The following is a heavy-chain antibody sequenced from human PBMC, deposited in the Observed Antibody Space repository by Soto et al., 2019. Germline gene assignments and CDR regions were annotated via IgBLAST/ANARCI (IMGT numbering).Heavy chain of an antibody. Sequence: PGGSLRLSCAASGFTVSSNYMSWVRQAPGKGLDWVSLISSGGSAYYADSVKGRFTISRDTSKNTLSLQMNSLRVEDTAVYYCARGDYYDTSGPFSDAFDIWGQGTMVTVSS. D-gene: IGHD3-22*01. CDR2: ISSGGSA. J-gene: IGHJ3*02. CDR1: GFTVSSNY. CDR3: ARGDYYDTSGPFSDAFDI. V-gene: IGHV3-66*01.